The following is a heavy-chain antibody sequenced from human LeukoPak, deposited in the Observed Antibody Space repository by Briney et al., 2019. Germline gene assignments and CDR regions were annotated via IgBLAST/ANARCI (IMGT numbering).Heavy chain of an antibody. V-gene: IGHV1-18*01. CDR3: ARVDMVRGVQGPNYYDYYGMDV. Sequence: ASVKVSCKASGYTFTSYGISWVRQAPGQGLEWMGWISAYNGNTNYAQKLQGRVTMTTDTSASTAYMELRSLRSDDTAVYYCARVDMVRGVQGPNYYDYYGMDVWGQGTTVTVSS. CDR2: ISAYNGNT. J-gene: IGHJ6*02. D-gene: IGHD3-10*01. CDR1: GYTFTSYG.